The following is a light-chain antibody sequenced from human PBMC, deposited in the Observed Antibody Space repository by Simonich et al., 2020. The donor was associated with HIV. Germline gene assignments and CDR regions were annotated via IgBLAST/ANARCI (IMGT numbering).Light chain of an antibody. V-gene: IGKV3-15*01. J-gene: IGKJ1*01. CDR1: QSVLSS. CDR2: GAS. CDR3: QQYRKWWT. Sequence: EIVMTQSPATLSVSPGERATFSCRASQSVLSSLAWYQQKPGQAPRLLIYGASTRATGIPARFSGSGSGSDFTLTINSLQSEDFALYYCQQYRKWWTFGQGTKVEIK.